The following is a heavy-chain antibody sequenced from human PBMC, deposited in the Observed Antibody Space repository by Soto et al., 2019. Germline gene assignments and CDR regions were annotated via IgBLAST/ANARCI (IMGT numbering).Heavy chain of an antibody. CDR1: GFSFSSDS. Sequence: GGSLRLSCAASGFSFSSDSMGWVRQAPGKGLEWVSSISSSGSFMNYADSVKGRFTISRDNAKNSLYLQMSSLKDEDTAVYYRYRDPPTVYTSGWSDSWGQGTLVTVSS. J-gene: IGHJ5*01. CDR2: ISSSGSFM. D-gene: IGHD1-1*01. CDR3: YRDPPTVYTSGWSDS. V-gene: IGHV3-21*01.